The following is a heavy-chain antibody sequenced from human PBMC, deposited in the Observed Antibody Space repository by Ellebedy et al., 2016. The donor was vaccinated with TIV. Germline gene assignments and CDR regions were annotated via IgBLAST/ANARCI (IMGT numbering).Heavy chain of an antibody. CDR3: ARVDAGMDAFDY. D-gene: IGHD2-15*01. CDR2: IDPSGGSA. Sequence: AASVKVSCKASGYTFTTYYMHWVRQAPGQGLEWMGIIDPSGGSAIYAQRLQGRVTMTRDTSTSTVYMVLSSLKSEDKAMYFCARVDAGMDAFDYWGQGTLVTVSS. J-gene: IGHJ4*02. CDR1: GYTFTTYY. V-gene: IGHV1-46*01.